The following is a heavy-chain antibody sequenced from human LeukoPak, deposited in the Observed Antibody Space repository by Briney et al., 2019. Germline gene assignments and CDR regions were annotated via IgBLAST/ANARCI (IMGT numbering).Heavy chain of an antibody. CDR3: ARHDLRGNTHFDY. Sequence: PSETLSLTCTVSGGSISSSSYYWGWIRQPPGQGLEWIVSIYYSGSTYYNPSLKSRVSISADTTQNHFSLNLSSVPAADTAVYYCARHDLRGNTHFDYWGQGTLVTVSS. D-gene: IGHD3-16*01. J-gene: IGHJ4*02. CDR1: GGSISSSSYY. V-gene: IGHV4-39*01. CDR2: IYYSGST.